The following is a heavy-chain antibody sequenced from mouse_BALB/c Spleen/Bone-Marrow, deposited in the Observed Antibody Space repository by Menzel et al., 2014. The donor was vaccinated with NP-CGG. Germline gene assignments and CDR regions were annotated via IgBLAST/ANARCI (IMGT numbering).Heavy chain of an antibody. Sequence: EVNVVESGGGLVKPGGSLKLSCAASGFTFRDYYMYWVCQTPEKRLEWVATISDGGTYTYYSDSVKGRFTISRDKAKNNLYLQMTNLMSEDTAMYRCVRDGDYRYAWFSYWGQGTLVTVSA. D-gene: IGHD2-14*01. J-gene: IGHJ3*01. CDR3: VRDGDYRYAWFSY. CDR2: ISDGGTYT. CDR1: GFTFRDYY. V-gene: IGHV5-4*02.